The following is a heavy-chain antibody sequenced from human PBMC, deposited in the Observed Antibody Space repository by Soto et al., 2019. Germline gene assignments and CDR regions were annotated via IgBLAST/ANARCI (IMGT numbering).Heavy chain of an antibody. CDR1: GFTFSSYG. CDR3: AKGQVTVVTTGYLTH. V-gene: IGHV3-30*18. J-gene: IGHJ1*01. CDR2: ISYDGSNK. D-gene: IGHD4-4*01. Sequence: SLRLSCAASGFTFSSYGMHWVRQAPDKGLEWVAIISYDGSNKYYANSVKGRFTISRDNSKNTLYLQMNSLRAEDTALYYCAKGQVTVVTTGYLTHSGHGTPVTVSS.